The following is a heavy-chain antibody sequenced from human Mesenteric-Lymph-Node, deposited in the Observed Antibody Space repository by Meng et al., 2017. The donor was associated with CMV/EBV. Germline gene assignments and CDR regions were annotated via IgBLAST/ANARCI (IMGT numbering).Heavy chain of an antibody. D-gene: IGHD3-10*01. CDR2: IHYSGTT. Sequence: DSISRSDYYRSWVRQPPGEGVGRIGDIHYSGTTYYNASLKSRDTIFVDTSTNQFSLSLTSVTAADTAAYCCARTTMVRGVINLYFESWGPGTLVT. V-gene: IGHV4-39*01. CDR3: ARTTMVRGVINLYFES. J-gene: IGHJ4*02. CDR1: DSISRSDYY.